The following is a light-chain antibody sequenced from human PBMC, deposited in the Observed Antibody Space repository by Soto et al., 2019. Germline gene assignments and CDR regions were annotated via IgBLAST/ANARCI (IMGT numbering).Light chain of an antibody. V-gene: IGKV3D-20*02. CDR2: DAS. J-gene: IGKJ5*01. CDR3: QQRSNWIS. Sequence: EIVMTQSPATLSVSPGERATLSCRASQSVSSSYLAWYQQKPGQAPRLLIFDASTRATGIPARFSGSWSGTDFTLTISSLEPEDFAVYYCQQRSNWISFGQGTRLEIK. CDR1: QSVSSSY.